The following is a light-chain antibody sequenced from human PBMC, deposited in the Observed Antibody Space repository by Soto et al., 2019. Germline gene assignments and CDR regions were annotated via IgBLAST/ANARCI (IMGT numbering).Light chain of an antibody. Sequence: QSVLTQPPSVSGAPGQRVTISCTGSSSNIGAGYDVHWYQQLPGTAPKLLIYGNSNRPSGVPDRFSGSKSGTSASLAITGLQAEDEADYYCQSYDSSLIALYVFGTGTKLTVL. CDR3: QSYDSSLIALYV. J-gene: IGLJ1*01. V-gene: IGLV1-40*01. CDR2: GNS. CDR1: SSNIGAGYD.